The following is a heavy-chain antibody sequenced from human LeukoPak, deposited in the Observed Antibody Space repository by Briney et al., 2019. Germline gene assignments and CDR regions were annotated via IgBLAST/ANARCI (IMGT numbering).Heavy chain of an antibody. Sequence: GGSLRLSCAASGFTFSSYSMNWVRQAPGKGLEWVSSISSSSSYIYYADSVKGRFTISRDNAKNSLYLQMNSLRAEDTAVYYCARDQDYGDYEGGEIDYWGQGTLVTVSS. CDR2: ISSSSSYI. V-gene: IGHV3-21*01. CDR3: ARDQDYGDYEGGEIDY. D-gene: IGHD4-17*01. CDR1: GFTFSSYS. J-gene: IGHJ4*02.